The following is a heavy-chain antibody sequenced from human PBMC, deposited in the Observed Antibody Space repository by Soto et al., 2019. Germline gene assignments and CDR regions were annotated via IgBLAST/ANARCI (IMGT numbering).Heavy chain of an antibody. Sequence: QVQLVQSEPEVKKPGASVKVSCKTSGYTFSNYGIAWVRQAPGQGLECMGWVSTFNGNAHYAQSLQDRVTMTTDASTNTVYLELTSLRSDDTGVYYCARLTGYSSGWYATWGQGTLVTVSS. V-gene: IGHV1-18*01. CDR1: GYTFSNYG. D-gene: IGHD6-19*01. CDR3: ARLTGYSSGWYAT. J-gene: IGHJ5*02. CDR2: VSTFNGNA.